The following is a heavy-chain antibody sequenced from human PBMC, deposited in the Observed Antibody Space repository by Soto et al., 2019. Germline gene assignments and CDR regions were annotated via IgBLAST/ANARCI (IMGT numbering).Heavy chain of an antibody. Sequence: GGSLRLSCAASGFTFSSYSMNWVRQAPGKGLEWVSSISSSSSYIYYADSVKGRFTISRDNAKNSLYLQMNSLRAEDTAVYYCATKTYYYGSGSLFHPYYFDYWGQGTLVTVSS. CDR1: GFTFSSYS. V-gene: IGHV3-21*01. CDR3: ATKTYYYGSGSLFHPYYFDY. J-gene: IGHJ4*02. D-gene: IGHD3-10*01. CDR2: ISSSSSYI.